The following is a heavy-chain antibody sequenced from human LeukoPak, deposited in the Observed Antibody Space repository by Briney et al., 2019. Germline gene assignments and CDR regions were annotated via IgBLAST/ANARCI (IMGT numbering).Heavy chain of an antibody. CDR3: AKGAVAGPGGVYYFDY. CDR1: GFTFSSYW. J-gene: IGHJ4*02. CDR2: INSDGSST. Sequence: GGSLRLSCAASGFTFSSYWMHWVRQAPGKGLVWVSRINSDGSSTSYADSVKGRFTISRDNAKNTLYLQMNSLRAEDTAVYYCAKGAVAGPGGVYYFDYWGQGTLVTVSS. D-gene: IGHD6-19*01. V-gene: IGHV3-74*01.